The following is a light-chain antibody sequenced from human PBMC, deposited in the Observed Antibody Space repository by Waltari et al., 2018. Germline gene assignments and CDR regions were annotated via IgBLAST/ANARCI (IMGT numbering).Light chain of an antibody. CDR2: AAS. Sequence: DIQMTQSPSSLSASAGDRVTITCRASQSITNFLNWYQQTPGKAPKLLISAASSFQSGVPSRFSGSGSGTDFTLTISSLQAEDVAVYYCQQYYSYPFTFGGGTKVEIK. V-gene: IGKV1-39*01. J-gene: IGKJ4*01. CDR3: QQYYSYPFT. CDR1: QSITNF.